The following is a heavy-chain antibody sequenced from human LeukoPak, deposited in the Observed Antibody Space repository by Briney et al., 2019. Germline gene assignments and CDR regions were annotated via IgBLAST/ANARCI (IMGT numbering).Heavy chain of an antibody. Sequence: GGSLRLSCAASQFTFSTYGMNWVRQAPGEGLEWVSSISSSSTYIYYADSVKGRFTISRDNAKNSLYLQMNSLRAEDTAVYYCARDPGTYYFGMDVWGQGTLVTVSS. V-gene: IGHV3-21*01. CDR1: QFTFSTYG. D-gene: IGHD1-14*01. CDR3: ARDPGTYYFGMDV. J-gene: IGHJ6*02. CDR2: ISSSSTYI.